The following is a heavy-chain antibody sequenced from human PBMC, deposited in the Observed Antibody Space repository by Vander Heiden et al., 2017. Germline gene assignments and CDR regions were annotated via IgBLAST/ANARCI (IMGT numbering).Heavy chain of an antibody. CDR1: GGPINNYY. CDR2: IYYSGST. V-gene: IGHV4-59*01. J-gene: IGHJ4*02. D-gene: IGHD6-13*01. CDR3: ARDGSSGTPDFDY. Sequence: QVQLQESGPGLVKPSETLSLTCTVSGGPINNYYWSWIRQPPGKGLQWIGYIYYSGSTNYNPSFESRVTISVDTSKNQFSLKLRSVTAADTAVYYCARDGSSGTPDFDYWGQGTLVTVSS.